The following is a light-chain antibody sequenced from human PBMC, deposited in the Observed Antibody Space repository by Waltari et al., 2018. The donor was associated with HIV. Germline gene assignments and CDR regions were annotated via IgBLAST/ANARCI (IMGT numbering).Light chain of an antibody. CDR3: TSYTSISTLV. V-gene: IGLV2-14*01. CDR2: EVT. CDR1: RSTIGAYNS. J-gene: IGLJ1*01. Sequence: QSALTQPASVSGSPGQSITISCPGTRSTIGAYNSLSWYQPHPGKVPKLLIYEVTNRPSGVSHRFSGSKSGNTASLTISGLQAEDEADFYCTSYTSISTLVFGTGTKVTVL.